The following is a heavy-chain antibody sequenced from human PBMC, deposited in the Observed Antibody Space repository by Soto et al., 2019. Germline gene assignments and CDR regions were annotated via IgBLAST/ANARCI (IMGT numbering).Heavy chain of an antibody. J-gene: IGHJ3*01. D-gene: IGHD1-1*01. CDR3: AGRETNAGLFDV. V-gene: IGHV4-59*01. CDR2: ISYSGST. CDR1: GGSISSYF. Sequence: SETLSLTCTVSGGSISSYFWSWIRQPPGKGLEWIAYISYSGSTNYNPSLKSRVIISVDTSNNQFSLKLSSVTAADTAVYYCAGRETNAGLFDVWGQGTMVTVSS.